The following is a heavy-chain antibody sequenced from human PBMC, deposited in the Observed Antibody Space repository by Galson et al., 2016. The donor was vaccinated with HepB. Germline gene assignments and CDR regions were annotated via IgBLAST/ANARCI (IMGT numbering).Heavy chain of an antibody. J-gene: IGHJ6*03. V-gene: IGHV3-30*13. Sequence: SLRLSCAASGXXLSXXXIHXXRQAXGKGLEXVAVRSFDGSDSYFADSAKGRFTISRDSSKNSPSLQMSSLRVEDTAVYYCARGRRLGFCGGDCFLYHYYIDVWGKGTTVTVSS. CDR2: RSFDGSDS. CDR3: ARGRRLGFCGGDCFLYHYYIDV. CDR1: GXXLSXXX. D-gene: IGHD2-21*02.